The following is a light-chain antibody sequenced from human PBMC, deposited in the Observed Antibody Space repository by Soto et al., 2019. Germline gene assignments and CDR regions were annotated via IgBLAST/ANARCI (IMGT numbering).Light chain of an antibody. CDR1: QSVSNNNRNY. J-gene: IGKJ4*01. CDR3: QQYDISPLT. V-gene: IGKV4-1*01. Sequence: EIVLTQSPGTLSLSPGERATLSCRASQSVSNNNRNYLAWYQQKPGRPPKLLINWASTRESGVPDRFSGSGSGTDFTLTINSLQAEDVAVYYCQQYDISPLTFGGGTKVDIK. CDR2: WAS.